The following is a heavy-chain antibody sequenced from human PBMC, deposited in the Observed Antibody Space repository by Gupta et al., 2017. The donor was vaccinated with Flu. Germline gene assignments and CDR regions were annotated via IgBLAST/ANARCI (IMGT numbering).Heavy chain of an antibody. CDR2: IYYSGST. J-gene: IGHJ4*02. V-gene: IGHV4-59*01. D-gene: IGHD6-19*01. CDR3: ARETSEDAGYSSGWYFGY. CDR1: Y. Sequence: YWSWIRQPPGKGLEWIGYIYYSGSTNYNPSLKSRVTISVDTSKNQFSRKLSSVTAADTAVYYCARETSEDAGYSSGWYFGYWGQGTLVTVSS.